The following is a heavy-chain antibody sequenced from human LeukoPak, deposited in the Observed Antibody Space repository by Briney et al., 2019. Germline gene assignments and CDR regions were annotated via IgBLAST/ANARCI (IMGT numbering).Heavy chain of an antibody. CDR3: AKQKGYSSSGSCYYSDY. V-gene: IGHV3-23*01. J-gene: IGHJ4*02. D-gene: IGHD2-15*01. CDR1: GFTFSSYA. Sequence: GGSPTLSCAASGFTFSSYAISWVPQAPGKGLEVVSTLSGSGASTSYAASVKGQCTISRDNSKNTLYLQMNSLRAKDTARYFCAKQKGYSSSGSCYYSDYGGKGTLVTAS. CDR2: LSGSGAST.